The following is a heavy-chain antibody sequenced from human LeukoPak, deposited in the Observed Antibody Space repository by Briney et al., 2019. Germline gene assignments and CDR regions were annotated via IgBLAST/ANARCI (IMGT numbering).Heavy chain of an antibody. Sequence: SETLSLTCTVSGDSISTYYWSWIRQPPGKGLDWIAYIYHSGTTNYNPSLKSRVTISEDTSKNQVSLNLTSVTAADTAVYYCVHLDDCSGGNCYSYYGMDVWGQGTTVTVSS. V-gene: IGHV4-59*08. D-gene: IGHD2-15*01. CDR1: GDSISTYY. CDR2: IYHSGTT. J-gene: IGHJ6*02. CDR3: VHLDDCSGGNCYSYYGMDV.